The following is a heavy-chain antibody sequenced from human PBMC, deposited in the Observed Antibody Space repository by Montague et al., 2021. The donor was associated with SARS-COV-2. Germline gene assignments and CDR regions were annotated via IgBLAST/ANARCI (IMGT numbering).Heavy chain of an antibody. CDR3: ARDHQVAGTAMDV. CDR1: GGSINDFY. CDR2: IFPGGST. V-gene: IGHV4-4*07. Sequence: SETLSLTCTVSGGSINDFYWSWIRQRAGKGLEWIGRIFPGGSTNYVPSVKGRVTMSVDTSKNHFSLKMTSVTAAATAVYYCARDHQVAGTAMDVWGQGTTVTVSS. J-gene: IGHJ6*02. D-gene: IGHD6-19*01.